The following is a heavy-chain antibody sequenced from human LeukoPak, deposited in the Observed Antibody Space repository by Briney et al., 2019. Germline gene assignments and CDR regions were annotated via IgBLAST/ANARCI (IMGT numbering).Heavy chain of an antibody. V-gene: IGHV3-48*01. CDR2: ISGSSSVR. D-gene: IGHD1-26*01. CDR3: ATSGDYYTGY. Sequence: QPGGSLRLSCAASGFSFNNYNMNWVRQAPGKGLEWVSYISGSSSVRYYADSVKGRFTISRDNAENSLFLQMNSLRAEDTAVYYCATSGDYYTGYWGQGTLVTVSS. J-gene: IGHJ4*02. CDR1: GFSFNNYN.